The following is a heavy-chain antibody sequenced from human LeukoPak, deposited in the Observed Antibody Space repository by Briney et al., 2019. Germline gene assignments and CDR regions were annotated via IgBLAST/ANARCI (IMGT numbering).Heavy chain of an antibody. Sequence: ASQTLSLTCTVSGGSISSGSYYWSWIRQPAGKGLEWIGRIYTSGSTNYNPSLESRVTISVDTSKNQFSLKLSSVTAADTAVYYCARGDYYDSSGHIPDFWGQGTLVTVSS. D-gene: IGHD3-22*01. CDR1: GGSISSGSYY. CDR2: IYTSGST. V-gene: IGHV4-61*02. CDR3: ARGDYYDSSGHIPDF. J-gene: IGHJ4*02.